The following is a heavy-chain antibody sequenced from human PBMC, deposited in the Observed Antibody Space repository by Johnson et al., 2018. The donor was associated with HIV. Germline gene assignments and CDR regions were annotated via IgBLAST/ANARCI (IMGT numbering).Heavy chain of an antibody. CDR2: ISWNSGSI. Sequence: VQLVESGGGVVQPGRSLRLSCAASGFTFDDYAMHWVRQAPGKGLEWVSGISWNSGSIGYADSVKGRFTISRDNAKNSLYLQMNSLRAEDTAVYYCATLMRETYYYGSGSHGAFDIWGQGTMVTVSS. J-gene: IGHJ3*02. CDR3: ATLMRETYYYGSGSHGAFDI. D-gene: IGHD3-10*01. CDR1: GFTFDDYA. V-gene: IGHV3-9*01.